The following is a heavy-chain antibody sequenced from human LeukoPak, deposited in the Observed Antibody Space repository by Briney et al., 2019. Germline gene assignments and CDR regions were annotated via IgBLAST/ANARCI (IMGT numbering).Heavy chain of an antibody. CDR1: GYTFTGYY. J-gene: IGHJ3*02. D-gene: IGHD1-20*01. V-gene: IGHV1-2*04. Sequence: ASVKVSCKASGYTFTGYYMHWVRQAPGQGLEWMGWINPNSGGTNYAQKFQGWVTMTRDTSISTAYMELSRLRSDDTAVYYCARQLQGISGTTIPTDAFDIWGQGTMVTVSS. CDR3: ARQLQGISGTTIPTDAFDI. CDR2: INPNSGGT.